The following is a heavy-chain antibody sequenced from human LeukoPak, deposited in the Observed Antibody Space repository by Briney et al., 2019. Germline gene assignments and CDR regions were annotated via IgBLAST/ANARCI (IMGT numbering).Heavy chain of an antibody. D-gene: IGHD6-19*01. CDR3: ARWYSSGWAFDY. CDR2: IHYSGST. Sequence: PSETLSLTCSVSGGSVSSYYWNWIRQPPGKGLEWIGYIHYSGSTKYNPSLKSRVTISVDTSKNQFSLKLSSVTAADTAVYYCARWYSSGWAFDYWGQGTLVTVSS. V-gene: IGHV4-59*08. J-gene: IGHJ4*02. CDR1: GGSVSSYY.